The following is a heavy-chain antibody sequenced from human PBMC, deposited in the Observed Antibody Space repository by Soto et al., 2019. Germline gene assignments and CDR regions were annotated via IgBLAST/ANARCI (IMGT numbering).Heavy chain of an antibody. CDR2: ISYDGSNK. V-gene: IGHV3-30*18. CDR3: AKAMGNGWLSGDY. Sequence: QVQLVESGGGVVQPGRSLRLSCAASGFTFSSYGMHWVRQAPGKGLEWVAVISYDGSNKYYADSVKGRFTISRDNSKNTLYLQMNSLRAGDTAVYYCAKAMGNGWLSGDYWGQGTLVTVSS. J-gene: IGHJ4*02. CDR1: GFTFSSYG. D-gene: IGHD1-1*01.